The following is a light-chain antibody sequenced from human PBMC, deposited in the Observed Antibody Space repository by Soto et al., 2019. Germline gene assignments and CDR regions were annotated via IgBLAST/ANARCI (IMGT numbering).Light chain of an antibody. J-gene: IGLJ1*01. CDR2: EVS. V-gene: IGLV2-23*02. Sequence: QSALTQAASVSGSPGQSITISCTGTSSDVGSYNVVSWYQQHPGKAPKLMIYEVSKRPSGLSNRFSGSKSGNTASRTISGLQAEDEADYYCCSYAGSRTPLIFGTGTKLTVL. CDR1: SSDVGSYNV. CDR3: CSYAGSRTPLI.